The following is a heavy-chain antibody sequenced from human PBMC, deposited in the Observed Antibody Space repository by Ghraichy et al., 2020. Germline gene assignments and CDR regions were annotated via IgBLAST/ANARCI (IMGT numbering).Heavy chain of an antibody. CDR2: TNYRSKWYS. CDR3: ARGAIFGSVDYYYVMDV. CDR1: GDSVSSKRAA. Sequence: QTLSLTCAISGDSVSSKRAAWNWIRQSPSRGLEWLGRTNYRSKWYSDYAVSVKGRVTIKPDTSKNQFSLQLNSVTPEDTAVYYCARGAIFGSVDYYYVMDVSGQGTTVTVSS. J-gene: IGHJ6*02. V-gene: IGHV6-1*01. D-gene: IGHD3-3*01.